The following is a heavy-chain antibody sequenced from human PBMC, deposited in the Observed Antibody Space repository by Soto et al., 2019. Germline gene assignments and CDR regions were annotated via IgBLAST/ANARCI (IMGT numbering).Heavy chain of an antibody. J-gene: IGHJ4*02. V-gene: IGHV3-33*01. D-gene: IGHD6-13*01. CDR2: IWYDGSHI. CDR3: AREGIHSSNWYLDY. Sequence: QVQLVESGGGVVQPGMSLRLSCAASEFSFSGYGMHWVRQAPGKGLEWVAVIWYDGSHIYYADSVKGRFTISRDNSKDTLYLQMTSLRADDTAVYYCAREGIHSSNWYLDYWGQGTLVTVSS. CDR1: EFSFSGYG.